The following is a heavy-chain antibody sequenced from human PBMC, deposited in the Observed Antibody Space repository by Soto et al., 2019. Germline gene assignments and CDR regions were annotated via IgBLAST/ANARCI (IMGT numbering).Heavy chain of an antibody. CDR2: ISSLGDST. CDR3: ARRTAGWYFDL. D-gene: IGHD2-21*02. J-gene: IGHJ2*01. Sequence: EVQLVESGGGLVQPGGSLRLSCAASGFMFNSYAMHWVRQAPGKGPEYVSAISSLGDSTFYANSVKDRFTISRDNSKNTLYLQMGSLRAEDMAVYYCARRTAGWYFDLWGRGTLVTVSS. CDR1: GFMFNSYA. V-gene: IGHV3-64*01.